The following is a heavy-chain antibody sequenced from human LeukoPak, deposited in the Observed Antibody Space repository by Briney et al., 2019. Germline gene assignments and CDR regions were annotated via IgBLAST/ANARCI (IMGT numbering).Heavy chain of an antibody. V-gene: IGHV3-23*01. CDR3: AKPIGLVYFDY. J-gene: IGHJ4*02. Sequence: PGGSLRLSCAASGFTFTNYAMSWVRQAPGKGLEWVSAIRGSGVDTYYADSVKGRFTISRDNSKNTLYLHMNCLRAEDTAIYYCAKPIGLVYFDYWGQGTLVTVSS. D-gene: IGHD6-19*01. CDR1: GFTFTNYA. CDR2: IRGSGVDT.